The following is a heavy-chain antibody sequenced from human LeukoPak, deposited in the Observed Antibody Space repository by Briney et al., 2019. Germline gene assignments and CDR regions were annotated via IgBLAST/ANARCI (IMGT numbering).Heavy chain of an antibody. CDR1: GFTLSDYA. J-gene: IGHJ4*02. CDR3: ARAQMGTPTDC. V-gene: IGHV3-74*01. CDR2: FTADGSST. Sequence: GGSLRLSCAASGFTLSDYAMYWVRHAPGRGLGWVSRFTADGSSTIYADSVMGRFTVSRDIAKNTLYLQMYSLRAEDTAVYYCARAQMGTPTDCWGQGTLVTVSS. D-gene: IGHD1-14*01.